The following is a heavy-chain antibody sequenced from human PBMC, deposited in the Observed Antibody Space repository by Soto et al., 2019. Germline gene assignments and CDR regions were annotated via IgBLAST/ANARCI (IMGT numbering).Heavy chain of an antibody. Sequence: PGGSLRLSCAASGFTFSSYSMNWVRQAPGKGLEWVSSISSSSSYIYYADSVKGRFTISRDNAKNSLYLQMNSLRAEDTAVYYCARDMGYYDSSGYYYGMDVWGQGTTVTVSS. V-gene: IGHV3-21*01. CDR1: GFTFSSYS. CDR2: ISSSSSYI. D-gene: IGHD3-22*01. CDR3: ARDMGYYDSSGYYYGMDV. J-gene: IGHJ6*02.